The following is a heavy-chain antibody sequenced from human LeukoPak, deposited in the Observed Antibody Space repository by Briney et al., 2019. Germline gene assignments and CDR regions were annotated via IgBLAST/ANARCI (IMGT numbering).Heavy chain of an antibody. CDR1: GYTFTSYY. Sequence: ASVKVSCKASGYTFTSYYMHWVRHAPGQGLEWMEILNPSGGSTSYTQKSQGRVTMTRDMSTSTVYMELRSLRSEDTAVYYCARDIRNRVAWYYFDYWGQGTLVTVSS. V-gene: IGHV1-46*01. J-gene: IGHJ4*02. CDR3: ARDIRNRVAWYYFDY. CDR2: LNPSGGST. D-gene: IGHD1-14*01.